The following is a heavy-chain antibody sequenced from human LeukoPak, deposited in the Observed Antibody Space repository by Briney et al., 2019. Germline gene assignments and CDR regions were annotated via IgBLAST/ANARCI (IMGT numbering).Heavy chain of an antibody. V-gene: IGHV1-2*02. CDR3: AREYYYDSSGYSVDYYYYGMDV. CDR1: GYTFTGYY. CDR2: INPNSGGT. D-gene: IGHD3-22*01. J-gene: IGHJ6*02. Sequence: RASVKVSCKASGYTFTGYYMHWVRQAPGQGLEWMGWINPNSGGTEYAQKFLGRVTMTRDTSISTAYMELSRLRSDDTAVYFCAREYYYDSSGYSVDYYYYGMDVWGQGTTVTVSS.